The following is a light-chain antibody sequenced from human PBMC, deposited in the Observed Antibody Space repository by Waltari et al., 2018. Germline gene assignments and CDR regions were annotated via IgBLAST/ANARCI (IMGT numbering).Light chain of an antibody. J-gene: IGKJ2*01. CDR3: QRFGGSPMYT. Sequence: EVVLTQSPGTLSLSPGERATLSCRASQSVDSTYLAWYQQKPGQAPTLLIYKTSTRATGIPDRFSGSGSGTDFSLNINILEPGDSAVYYCQRFGGSPMYTFGLGTKLEIK. CDR1: QSVDSTY. V-gene: IGKV3-20*01. CDR2: KTS.